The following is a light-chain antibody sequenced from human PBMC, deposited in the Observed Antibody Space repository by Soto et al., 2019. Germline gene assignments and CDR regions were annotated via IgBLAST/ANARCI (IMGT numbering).Light chain of an antibody. CDR2: AAS. CDR3: QQLNSYPLT. Sequence: DIRLTQAPSFLSASVGDRVTITCRASQGISTYLVWYQQKPGKAPKLLIYAASTLQSGVPSRFSGSGSGTEFTLTISSLQPEDFATYYCQQLNSYPLTCGGGTKVEIK. CDR1: QGISTY. V-gene: IGKV1-9*01. J-gene: IGKJ4*01.